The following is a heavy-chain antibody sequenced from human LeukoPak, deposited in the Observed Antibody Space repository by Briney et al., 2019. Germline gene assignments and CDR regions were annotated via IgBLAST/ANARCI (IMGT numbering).Heavy chain of an antibody. CDR1: GFTFSSHA. D-gene: IGHD3-3*01. Sequence: PGGSLRLSCSASGFTFSSHALSWVRQAPGKGLEWVSSISGRDDRTFHADFVRGRFTISTDNSKTTVYLQMNNLRADDTALYYCAFIWIGEFEVWGLGTLVTVSS. CDR2: ISGRDDRT. V-gene: IGHV3-23*01. J-gene: IGHJ4*02. CDR3: AFIWIGEFEV.